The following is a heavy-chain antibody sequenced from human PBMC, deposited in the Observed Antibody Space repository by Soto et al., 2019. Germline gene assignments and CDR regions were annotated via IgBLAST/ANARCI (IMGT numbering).Heavy chain of an antibody. CDR2: TYYRPKWYN. Sequence: LSQTLSLTCAFSGDSVSSSSAAWNWIRQSPSRGREWRGRTYYRPKWYNHYAVSVKSRITVNPDTSKNQSSLQLNSVTPEDTAVYCWDKIGPGGYIAYWGQGTLVTVSS. CDR3: DKIGPGGYIAY. V-gene: IGHV6-1*01. J-gene: IGHJ4*02. CDR1: GDSVSSSSAA. D-gene: IGHD3-16*02.